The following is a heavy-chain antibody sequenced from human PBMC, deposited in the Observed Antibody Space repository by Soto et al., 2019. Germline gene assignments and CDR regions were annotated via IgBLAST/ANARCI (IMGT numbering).Heavy chain of an antibody. D-gene: IGHD3-22*01. CDR3: AKETRSSSGFDY. J-gene: IGHJ4*02. V-gene: IGHV3-43*01. CDR2: ISWDGGST. Sequence: GGSLRLSCAASGFTFDDYTMHWVRQAPGKGLEWVSLISWDGGSTYYADSVKGRFTISRDNSKNSLYLQMNSLRTEDTAMYYCAKETRSSSGFDYWGQGTLVTVSS. CDR1: GFTFDDYT.